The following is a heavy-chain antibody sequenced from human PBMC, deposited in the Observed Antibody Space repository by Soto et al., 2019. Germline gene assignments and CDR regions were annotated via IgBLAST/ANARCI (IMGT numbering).Heavy chain of an antibody. J-gene: IGHJ6*02. Sequence: QVQLVESGGGVVQPGRSLRLSCEASGFTSSSYVMHWVRQAPGKGQEWVAVISYDGSNKHYADSVKGRFTISRDNSKNTLYLEMNSLRGEDTAVDSCARGDPYYGLDVWGQGTTVTVSS. CDR3: ARGDPYYGLDV. V-gene: IGHV3-30*03. CDR1: GFTSSSYV. CDR2: ISYDGSNK.